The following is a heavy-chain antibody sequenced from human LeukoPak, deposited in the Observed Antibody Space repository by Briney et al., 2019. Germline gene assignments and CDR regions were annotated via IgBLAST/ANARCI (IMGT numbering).Heavy chain of an antibody. CDR2: ISAYNGNT. CDR3: ARDLGSYGYYYYMDV. CDR1: GYTFTSYG. V-gene: IGHV1-18*01. Sequence: GASVKVSCKASGYTFTSYGISWVRQAPGQGLEWMGWISAYNGNTNYAQKLQGRVTMTTDTSTSTAYMELRSLRSDDTAVYYCARDLGSYGYYYYMDVWGKGTTVTISS. J-gene: IGHJ6*03. D-gene: IGHD1-26*01.